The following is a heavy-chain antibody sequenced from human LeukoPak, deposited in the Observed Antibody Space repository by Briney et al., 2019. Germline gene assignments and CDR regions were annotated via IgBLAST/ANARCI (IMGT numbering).Heavy chain of an antibody. Sequence: SVKVSCKAFGGTFSSYAISWVRQAPGQGLEWMGGIIPIFGTANYAQKFQGRVTITADESTSTAYMELSSLRSEDTAAYYCARERSWYYDSSVSYFDYWGQGTLVTVSS. D-gene: IGHD3-22*01. CDR1: GGTFSSYA. CDR2: IIPIFGTA. V-gene: IGHV1-69*13. CDR3: ARERSWYYDSSVSYFDY. J-gene: IGHJ4*02.